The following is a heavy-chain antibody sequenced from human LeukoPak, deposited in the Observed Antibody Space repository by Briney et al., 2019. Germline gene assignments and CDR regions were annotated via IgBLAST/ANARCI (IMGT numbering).Heavy chain of an antibody. CDR1: GGSISSYY. Sequence: SETLSLTCTVSGGSISSYYWSWIRQAPGKGLEWIRYIYYSGSTDYNPSLKSRVTISVDTSKNQFSLKLSSVTAADTAVYYCARHPLYSSSWYYFDYWGQGTLVTVSS. CDR2: IYYSGST. D-gene: IGHD6-13*01. CDR3: ARHPLYSSSWYYFDY. J-gene: IGHJ4*02. V-gene: IGHV4-59*08.